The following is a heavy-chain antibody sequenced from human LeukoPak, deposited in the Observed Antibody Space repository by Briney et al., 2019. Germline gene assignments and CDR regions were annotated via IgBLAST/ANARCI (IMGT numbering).Heavy chain of an antibody. CDR2: ISGSGGSI. V-gene: IGHV3-23*01. CDR3: AKAATTAMVTALADY. D-gene: IGHD5-18*01. Sequence: PGGSLRLSCAASGFTFSSYAMSWVRQAPGKGLEWVSAISGSGGSIYYADSVKGRFTISRDNSKNTLYLQMDSLRAEDTAVYYCAKAATTAMVTALADYWGQGTLVTVSS. CDR1: GFTFSSYA. J-gene: IGHJ4*02.